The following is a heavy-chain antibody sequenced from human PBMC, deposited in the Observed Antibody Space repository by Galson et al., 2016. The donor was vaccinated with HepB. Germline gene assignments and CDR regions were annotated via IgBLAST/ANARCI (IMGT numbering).Heavy chain of an antibody. CDR2: INPSGGDI. CDR3: ARWASVGSGNAFDI. J-gene: IGHJ3*02. CDR1: GYTFPFNY. V-gene: IGHV1-46*01. Sequence: SVKVSCKASGYTFPFNYIHWVRQAPGQGLAWMGIINPSGGDINYAQKFPGRVTMTRDKSTSTVYMELSSLRSEETAVYYCARWASVGSGNAFDIWGQGTMVTVSS. D-gene: IGHD6-19*01.